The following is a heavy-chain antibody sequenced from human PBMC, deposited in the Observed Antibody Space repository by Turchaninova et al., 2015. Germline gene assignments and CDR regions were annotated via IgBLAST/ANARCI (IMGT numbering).Heavy chain of an antibody. J-gene: IGHJ4*02. Sequence: EVQLVESGGGLVQPGGSLRLSCKASGFTFNTYLMMWVCQAPGKGLEWVAKIKQDGTEKYYADSVKGRFTISRDNAKNSLFLQMNSLRGEDTAVYYCARGYSYVPYWGQGTQVTVSS. CDR2: IKQDGTEK. CDR3: ARGYSYVPY. CDR1: GFTFNTYL. D-gene: IGHD5-18*01. V-gene: IGHV3-7*01.